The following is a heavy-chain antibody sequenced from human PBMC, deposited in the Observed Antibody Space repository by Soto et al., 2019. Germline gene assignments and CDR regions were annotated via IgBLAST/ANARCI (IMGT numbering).Heavy chain of an antibody. Sequence: SVKVSCKASGGTFSSYAISWVRQAPGQGLEWMGGIIPIFGTANYAQKFQGRVTITADKSTSTAYMELSSLRSEDTAVYYCARVGRGYSGYVHYYYGMDVWGQGTTVTVYS. CDR3: ARVGRGYSGYVHYYYGMDV. J-gene: IGHJ6*02. CDR2: IIPIFGTA. CDR1: GGTFSSYA. D-gene: IGHD5-12*01. V-gene: IGHV1-69*06.